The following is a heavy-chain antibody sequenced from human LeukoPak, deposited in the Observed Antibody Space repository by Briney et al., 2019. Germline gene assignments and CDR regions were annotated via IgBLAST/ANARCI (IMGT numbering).Heavy chain of an antibody. Sequence: QAGGSLRLSCAAPGFTFSSYDMHWVRQAPGKGLEWVAVIWYDVSNKYYADSVKGRFTISRDNSKNTLYLQMNSLRAEDTAVYYCASGHPVRLLPYSSGWRPFDYWGQGTLVTVSS. D-gene: IGHD6-19*01. V-gene: IGHV3-33*01. CDR2: IWYDVSNK. CDR1: GFTFSSYD. J-gene: IGHJ4*02. CDR3: ASGHPVRLLPYSSGWRPFDY.